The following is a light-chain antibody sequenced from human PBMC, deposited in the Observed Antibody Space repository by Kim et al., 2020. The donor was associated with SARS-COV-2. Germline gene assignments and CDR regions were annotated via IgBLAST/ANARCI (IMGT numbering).Light chain of an antibody. V-gene: IGLV10-54*01. CDR3: SAWDSRLSAVV. CDR1: SNNVGNQG. CDR2: RNN. J-gene: IGLJ2*01. Sequence: QAGLTQPPSVSKGLRQTATLTCTGNSNNVGNQGAAWLQQHQGHPPKLLSYRNNNRPSGISERLSTSRSGNTASLTITGLQAEDEADYYCSAWDSRLSAVVFGGGTQLTVL.